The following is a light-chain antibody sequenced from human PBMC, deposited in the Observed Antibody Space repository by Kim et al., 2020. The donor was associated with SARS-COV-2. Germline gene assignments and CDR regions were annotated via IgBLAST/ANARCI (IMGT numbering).Light chain of an antibody. CDR1: QDISNT. V-gene: IGKV1-33*01. Sequence: PSSLSAFVGDTVTITCQANQDISNTLQWYQQEPRKAPKLLIYVASILESGVSPRFSGSGSGTFFSLTINNLQPEDSATYFCQQRQTFGQGTKLEI. CDR2: VAS. J-gene: IGKJ2*01. CDR3: QQRQT.